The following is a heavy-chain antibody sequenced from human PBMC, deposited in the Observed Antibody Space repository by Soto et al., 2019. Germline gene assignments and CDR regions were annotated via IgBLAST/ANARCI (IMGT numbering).Heavy chain of an antibody. J-gene: IGHJ4*02. CDR2: MSYDGNSK. CDR3: ARGPTVRDHDEFDL. D-gene: IGHD2-21*01. V-gene: IGHV3-30-3*01. CDR1: GVTCSSYS. Sequence: QVQLVESGGGVVQPGRSLRLSCAASGVTCSSYSMHWVRQAPGKGLEWVAAMSYDGNSKYFADSVKGRFTISRDNSKNTRSLQMTSLGAEDSAVYYCARGPTVRDHDEFDLWGPGTLVTVSS.